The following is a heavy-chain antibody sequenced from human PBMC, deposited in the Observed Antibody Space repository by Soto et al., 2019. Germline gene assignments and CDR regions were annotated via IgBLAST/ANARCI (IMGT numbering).Heavy chain of an antibody. D-gene: IGHD3-10*01. CDR2: IIPIFGTA. Sequence: GASVKVSCKASGGTFSSYAISWVRQAPGQGLEWMGGIIPIFGTANYAQKFQGRVTITADESTSTAYMELSSLRSEDTAVYYCARGGSGSYYKWIDYWGQGTLVTVSS. CDR3: ARGGSGSYYKWIDY. J-gene: IGHJ4*02. V-gene: IGHV1-69*13. CDR1: GGTFSSYA.